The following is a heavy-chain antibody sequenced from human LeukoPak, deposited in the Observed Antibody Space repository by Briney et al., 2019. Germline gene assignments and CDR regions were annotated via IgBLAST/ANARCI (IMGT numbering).Heavy chain of an antibody. V-gene: IGHV4-59*08. D-gene: IGHD6-19*01. J-gene: IGHJ4*02. CDR3: ATTENSSGWFGY. CDR1: GGSINSYY. Sequence: SETLSLICTVSGGSINSYYWSWIRQPPGKGLEWIGYIYYSGSTNYNPSLKSRVTISVDTSKNQFSLKLSSVTAADTAVYYCATTENSSGWFGYWGQGTLVTVSS. CDR2: IYYSGST.